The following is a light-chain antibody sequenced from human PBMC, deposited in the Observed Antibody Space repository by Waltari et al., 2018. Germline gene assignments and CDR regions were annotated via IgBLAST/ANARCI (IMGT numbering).Light chain of an antibody. CDR2: NDY. V-gene: IGLV3-21*04. CDR3: QVWDSGSDYV. CDR1: NIGSKN. J-gene: IGLJ1*01. Sequence: SYVLTQPPSVSVAPGNTASLTCGGANIGSKNVHWYQQKPGQAPVLVISNDYDRPSGIPDRFSGSNSGNTATLTISSVEAGDEADYICQVWDSGSDYVFGTGTKVTVL.